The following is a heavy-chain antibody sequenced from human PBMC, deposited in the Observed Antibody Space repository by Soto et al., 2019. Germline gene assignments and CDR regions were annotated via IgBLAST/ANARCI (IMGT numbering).Heavy chain of an antibody. J-gene: IGHJ6*02. CDR1: GGTFSSYA. D-gene: IGHD1-26*01. Sequence: QVQLVQSGAEVKKPGSSVKVSCKASGGTFSSYAISWVRQAPGQGLEWMGGIIPIFGTANYAQKFQGRATITADESTSTAYMELSSLRSEDTAVYYCASHLELLPYYYYGMDVWGQGTTVTVSS. CDR3: ASHLELLPYYYYGMDV. V-gene: IGHV1-69*01. CDR2: IIPIFGTA.